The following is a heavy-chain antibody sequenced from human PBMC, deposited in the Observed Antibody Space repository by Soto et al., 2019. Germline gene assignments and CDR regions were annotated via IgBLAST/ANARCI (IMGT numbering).Heavy chain of an antibody. CDR2: IWYDGSND. J-gene: IGHJ5*02. CDR1: GFTFSNYG. V-gene: IGHV3-33*01. CDR3: ARVAVAGTWWFDP. D-gene: IGHD6-19*01. Sequence: QVQLVESGGGVVQAGRSLRLSCAASGFTFSNYGMHWARQAPGKGLEWVAIIWYDGSNDRYADSVKGRFTIFRDNFKNILYLPMNSLRAEDTAVDYCARVAVAGTWWFDPWGQGTLVTVSS.